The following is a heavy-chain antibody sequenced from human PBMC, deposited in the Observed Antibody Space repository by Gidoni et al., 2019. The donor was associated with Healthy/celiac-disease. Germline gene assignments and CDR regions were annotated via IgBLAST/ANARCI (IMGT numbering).Heavy chain of an antibody. CDR2: IIPIFGTA. V-gene: IGHV1-69*01. CDR1: GGTFSSYA. Sequence: QVQLVQSGAEVKKPGSSVKVSCKASGGTFSSYAISWVRQAPGQGLEWMGGIIPIFGTANYAQKFQGRVTITADESTSTAYMELSSLRSEDTAVYYCARAFGVVIIRPTQYYYYGMDVWGQGTTVTVSS. J-gene: IGHJ6*02. CDR3: ARAFGVVIIRPTQYYYYGMDV. D-gene: IGHD3-3*01.